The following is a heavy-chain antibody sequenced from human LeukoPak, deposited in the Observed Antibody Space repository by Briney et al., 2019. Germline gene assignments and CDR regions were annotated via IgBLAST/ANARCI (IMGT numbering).Heavy chain of an antibody. J-gene: IGHJ4*02. CDR2: IYYSGST. Sequence: SETLSLTCTVSGGSISSGDYYWSWIRQPPGKGLEWIGYIYYSGSTYYNPSLKSRVTISVDTSKNQFSLKLSSVTAADTAVYYCARDHDREGFCFDYWGQGTLVTVSS. D-gene: IGHD1-1*01. CDR1: GGSISSGDYY. CDR3: ARDHDREGFCFDY. V-gene: IGHV4-30-4*01.